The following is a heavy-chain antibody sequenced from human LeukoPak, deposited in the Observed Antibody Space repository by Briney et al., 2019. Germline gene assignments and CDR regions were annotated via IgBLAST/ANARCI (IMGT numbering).Heavy chain of an antibody. CDR1: GGSISSYY. D-gene: IGHD2-15*01. V-gene: IGHV4-59*08. Sequence: PSETLSLTCTVSGGSISSYYWSWIRQPPGKGLEWIGYIYYSGSTNYKPSLKSRVTISVDTSKNQFSLKLNSVTAADTAVYYCASFYCSGGSCYQYFSYYYMDVWGKGTTVTISS. CDR2: IYYSGST. CDR3: ASFYCSGGSCYQYFSYYYMDV. J-gene: IGHJ6*03.